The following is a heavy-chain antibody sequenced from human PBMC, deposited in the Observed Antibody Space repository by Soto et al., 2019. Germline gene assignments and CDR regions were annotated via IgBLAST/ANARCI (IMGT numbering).Heavy chain of an antibody. J-gene: IGHJ4*02. CDR1: GFTFSGYN. D-gene: IGHD4-17*01. CDR3: ARVGSDYGDYFTYFDY. Sequence: GGSLRLSCAAPGFTFSGYNMNWVRQAPGKGLEWVSYISRTSGSMYYADSVKGRFTISRDNAKNSLYLQMNSLRAEDTAVYYCARVGSDYGDYFTYFDYWGQGTLVTVSS. CDR2: ISRTSGSM. V-gene: IGHV3-21*05.